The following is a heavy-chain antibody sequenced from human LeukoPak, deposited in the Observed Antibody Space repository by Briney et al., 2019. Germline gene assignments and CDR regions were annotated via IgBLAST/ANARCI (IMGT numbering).Heavy chain of an antibody. D-gene: IGHD6-13*01. CDR3: ARVSRGRLAAAGTGYYYYYGMDV. CDR1: GGTFSSYA. Sequence: SVKVSCKASGGTFSSYAISWVRQAPGQGLEWMGGIIPIFGTANYAQKFQGRVTITADKSTSTAYMELSSLRSEDTAVYYCARVSRGRLAAAGTGYYYYYGMDVWGEGTTVTVSS. V-gene: IGHV1-69*06. J-gene: IGHJ6*04. CDR2: IIPIFGTA.